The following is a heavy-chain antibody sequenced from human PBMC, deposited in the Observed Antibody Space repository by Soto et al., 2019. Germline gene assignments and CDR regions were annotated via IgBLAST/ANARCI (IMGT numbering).Heavy chain of an antibody. CDR1: GYTFANYD. Sequence: ASVKVSCKASGYTFANYDINWVRQATGHGLEWVGWMNPTTGNTGYAQKFQGRVTMTRNISISTAYMELSSLRSEDTAVYYCTKSTRIAILGVVYYFDYWGQGTLVTVSS. J-gene: IGHJ4*02. V-gene: IGHV1-8*01. CDR3: TKSTRIAILGVVYYFDY. CDR2: MNPTTGNT. D-gene: IGHD3-3*01.